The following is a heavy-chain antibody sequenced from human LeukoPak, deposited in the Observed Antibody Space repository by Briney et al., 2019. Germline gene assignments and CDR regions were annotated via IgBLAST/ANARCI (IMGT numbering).Heavy chain of an antibody. Sequence: PSETLSLTCTVSGGSISSSSYYWGWIRQPPGKGLEWIGSIYYSGSTYYNPSLKSRVTISVDTSKNQFSLKLSSVTAADTAVYYCARRTDSSGYRRGEFDYWGQGTLVTVSS. V-gene: IGHV4-39*01. CDR2: IYYSGST. J-gene: IGHJ4*02. CDR3: ARRTDSSGYRRGEFDY. CDR1: GGSISSSSYY. D-gene: IGHD3-22*01.